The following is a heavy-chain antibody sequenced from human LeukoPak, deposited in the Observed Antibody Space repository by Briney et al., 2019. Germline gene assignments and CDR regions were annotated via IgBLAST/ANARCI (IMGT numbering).Heavy chain of an antibody. V-gene: IGHV3-33*01. J-gene: IGHJ4*02. CDR2: IWYDGSNK. Sequence: PGGSLRLSCAASGFTFSSYGMHWVRQAPGKGLEWVSLIWYDGSNKYYADSVKGRFTISRDSSKNTLNLQMNSLRAEDTALYYCARDRAMVVGSSWYYDYWGQGTLVTVSS. CDR1: GFTFSSYG. CDR3: ARDRAMVVGSSWYYDY. D-gene: IGHD5-18*01.